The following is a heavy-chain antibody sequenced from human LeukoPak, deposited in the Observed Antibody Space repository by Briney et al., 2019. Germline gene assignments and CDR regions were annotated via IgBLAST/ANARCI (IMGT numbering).Heavy chain of an antibody. CDR2: NSAYNANT. J-gene: IGHJ4*02. CDR1: GYTFNSYG. Sequence: GASVKVSCKASGYTFNSYGINWLRQAPGQGLEWMGWNSAYNANTNYAQKFQGRVTMTRDTSISTAYMELSRLRSDDTAVYYCARELNYDSSGYYFDYWGQGTLVTVSS. D-gene: IGHD3-22*01. V-gene: IGHV1-18*01. CDR3: ARELNYDSSGYYFDY.